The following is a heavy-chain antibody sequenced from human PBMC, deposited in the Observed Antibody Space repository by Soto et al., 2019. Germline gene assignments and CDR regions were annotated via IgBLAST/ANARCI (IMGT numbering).Heavy chain of an antibody. D-gene: IGHD3-22*01. CDR1: GGSVSSGNYY. CDR3: ARSMHYSDGSNSSPFDY. CDR2: FYYTGST. J-gene: IGHJ4*02. Sequence: QVQLQESGPGLVKPSETLSLTCTVSGGSVSSGNYYWSWIRQPPGKGLEWIGYFYYTGSTNYNPSLKSRVTISIDASKNPFSLRLSSVTAADTAVYYCARSMHYSDGSNSSPFDYWGQGTLVTVSS. V-gene: IGHV4-61*01.